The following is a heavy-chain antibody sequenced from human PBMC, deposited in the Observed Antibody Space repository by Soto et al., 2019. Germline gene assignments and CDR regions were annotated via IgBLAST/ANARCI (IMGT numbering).Heavy chain of an antibody. D-gene: IGHD3-3*01. J-gene: IGHJ3*02. CDR2: IKSKTDGGTT. CDR3: TKGSHDFRDFDI. V-gene: IGHV3-15*01. Sequence: GGSLRLSCAASGFTFSNAWMSWVRQAPGKGLEWVGRIKSKTDGGTTDYAAPVKGRFTISRDDSKNTLYLQMNSLKTEDTAVYYCTKGSHDFRDFDIWGQGTMVTVSS. CDR1: GFTFSNAW.